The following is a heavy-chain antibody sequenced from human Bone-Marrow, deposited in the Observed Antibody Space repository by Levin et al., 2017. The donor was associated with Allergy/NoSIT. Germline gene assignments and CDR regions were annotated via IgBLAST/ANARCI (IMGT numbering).Heavy chain of an antibody. Sequence: ASVKVSCAASESTFSNYWMSWVRQAPGKGLEWVANIGQDGSEKYYVHSVRGRFTIARDNAKNSLYLQMNSLRAEDTAVYYCARVAAPNIYYYYGMDVWGQGTTVTVSS. CDR3: ARVAAPNIYYYYGMDV. CDR1: ESTFSNYW. J-gene: IGHJ6*02. CDR2: IGQDGSEK. D-gene: IGHD6-6*01. V-gene: IGHV3-7*01.